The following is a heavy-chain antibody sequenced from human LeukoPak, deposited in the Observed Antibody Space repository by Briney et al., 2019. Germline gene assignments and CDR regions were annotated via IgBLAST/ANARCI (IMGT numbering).Heavy chain of an antibody. CDR3: ARDPLFDP. J-gene: IGHJ5*02. Sequence: ASVKVSCKASGYTFTSYDINWLRQASGQGLEWMGWMNPNSGNTGYAQKFQGRFTMTWDTSISTAYMELRSLRSDDTAVYYCARDPLFDPWGQGTLVTVSS. CDR2: MNPNSGNT. V-gene: IGHV1-8*01. CDR1: GYTFTSYD.